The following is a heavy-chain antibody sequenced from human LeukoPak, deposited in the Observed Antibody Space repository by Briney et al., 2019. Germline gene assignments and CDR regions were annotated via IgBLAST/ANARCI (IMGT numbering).Heavy chain of an antibody. CDR3: ARAWSYSSGWYDY. Sequence: PGRSLSLSCTASGFTFGDYAMSWVRQAPGKGLEWVANIKQDGSEKYCVDSVKGGFTLSRDNAKNSLYLQMNSLRAGDARVFYCARAWSYSSGWYDYWGQGTLVSVSS. CDR1: GFTFGDYA. D-gene: IGHD6-19*01. CDR2: IKQDGSEK. V-gene: IGHV3-7*02. J-gene: IGHJ4*02.